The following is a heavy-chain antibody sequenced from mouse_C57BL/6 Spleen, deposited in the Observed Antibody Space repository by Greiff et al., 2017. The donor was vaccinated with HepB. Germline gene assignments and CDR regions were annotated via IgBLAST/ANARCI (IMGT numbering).Heavy chain of an antibody. CDR2: IDPETGDT. D-gene: IGHD2-10*01. Sequence: VQLQQSGAELVRPGASVTLSCKASGYTFTDYEMHWVKQTPVHGLEWIGAIDPETGDTAYNQKFKGKAIMTADKSSSTAYMQLRSLTSEDSAVYYCTRSPTRTWGWYFDYWGQGTTLTVSS. CDR1: GYTFTDYE. J-gene: IGHJ2*01. V-gene: IGHV1-15*01. CDR3: TRSPTRTWGWYFDY.